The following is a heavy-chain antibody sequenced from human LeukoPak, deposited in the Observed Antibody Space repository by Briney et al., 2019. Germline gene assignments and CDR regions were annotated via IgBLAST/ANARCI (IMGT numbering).Heavy chain of an antibody. CDR2: INHSGST. V-gene: IGHV4-34*01. Sequence: SETLSLTCAVYGGSFSVYCWSWIRQPPGKGLEWIGEINHSGSTNYNPSLKSRVTISVDTSKNQFSLKLSSVTAADTAVYYCARGLPFWSGYYNWFDPWGQGTLVTVSS. CDR3: ARGLPFWSGYYNWFDP. D-gene: IGHD3-3*01. CDR1: GGSFSVYC. J-gene: IGHJ5*02.